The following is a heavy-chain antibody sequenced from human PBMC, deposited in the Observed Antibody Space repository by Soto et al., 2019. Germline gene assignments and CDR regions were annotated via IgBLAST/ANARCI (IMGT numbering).Heavy chain of an antibody. Sequence: QVQLVESGGGLVKPGGSLRLSCAASGFTFSDYSMSWIRQAPGKGLEWVSYISSSSSYTNYVDSVKGRFTISRDNAKYSLYQEINSPRAEDTAVYYCARACWLDSHSDVSVYSAESLQYWGQGTLVTVSS. CDR1: GFTFSDYS. CDR3: ARACWLDSHSDVSVYSAESLQY. D-gene: IGHD3-22*01. CDR2: ISSSSSYT. J-gene: IGHJ1*01. V-gene: IGHV3-11*05.